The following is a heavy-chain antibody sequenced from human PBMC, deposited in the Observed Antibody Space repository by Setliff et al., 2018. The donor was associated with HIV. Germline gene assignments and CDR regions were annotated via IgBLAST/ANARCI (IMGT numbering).Heavy chain of an antibody. D-gene: IGHD2-15*01. J-gene: IGHJ4*02. V-gene: IGHV4-34*01. CDR1: GGSFSGYH. CDR3: AREAAHCSGDTCQFTFDS. Sequence: PSETLSLTCVVCGGSFSGYHWTWNRQPPGKGLEWIGEVTRSGATNYNPSLKSRVSISLDTSKNQFSLKLTSVTAADTAVYYCAREAAHCSGDTCQFTFDSWGQGTLVTVSS. CDR2: VTRSGAT.